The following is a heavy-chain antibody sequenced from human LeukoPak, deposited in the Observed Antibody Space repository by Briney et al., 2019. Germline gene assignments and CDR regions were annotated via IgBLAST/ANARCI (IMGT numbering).Heavy chain of an antibody. CDR1: GFTFSTYH. D-gene: IGHD3-9*01. CDR3: ARVVQDVTGADY. J-gene: IGHJ4*02. V-gene: IGHV3-48*01. CDR2: ISTNSGTI. Sequence: GGSLRLPCAASGFTFSTYHMNWVRQAPGKGLEWLAYISTNSGTIHYADSVKGRFTISRDNARNSLYLQMNSLRAEDTAVYYCARVVQDVTGADYWGQGTLVIVSS.